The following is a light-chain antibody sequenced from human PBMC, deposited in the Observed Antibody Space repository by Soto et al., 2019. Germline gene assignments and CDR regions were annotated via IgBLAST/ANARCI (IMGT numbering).Light chain of an antibody. CDR3: QQYNSYPWT. Sequence: EIQMTQSPSTLSVSVGDRATISCRASQSISSWLAWYQQKPGKAPKLLMHKASSLESGVPSRFSGSGSGTEFTLTISSLQPDDFATYYCQQYNSYPWTFGQGTKVEIK. CDR2: KAS. CDR1: QSISSW. J-gene: IGKJ1*01. V-gene: IGKV1-5*03.